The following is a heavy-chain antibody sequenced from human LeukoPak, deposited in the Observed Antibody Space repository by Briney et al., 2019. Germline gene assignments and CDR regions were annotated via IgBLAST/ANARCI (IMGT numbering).Heavy chain of an antibody. V-gene: IGHV3-23*01. J-gene: IGHJ6*03. CDR2: ISGSGGST. Sequence: GGSLRLSCAASGFTFSSYWMHWVRQAPGKGLEWVSAISGSGGSTYYADSVKGRFTISRDKSKNTLSLQMNSLRVEDTAVYYCAKVMPPGRILFYSYYMDVWGRGTTVTVSS. CDR3: AKVMPPGRILFYSYYMDV. CDR1: GFTFSSYW. D-gene: IGHD2-15*01.